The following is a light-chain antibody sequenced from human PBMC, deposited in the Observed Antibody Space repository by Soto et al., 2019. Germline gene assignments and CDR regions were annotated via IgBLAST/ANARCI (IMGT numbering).Light chain of an antibody. J-gene: IGKJ3*01. Sequence: DIQMTQSPSSLSASVGDRVTITCRASQSISSYLNWYQQKPGKAPKLLIYAASSLQSGVPSRFICSGSGTDFTLTISSLQPEDFATYYCQQSYSTLTFGPGTKVDIK. CDR2: AAS. CDR3: QQSYSTLT. CDR1: QSISSY. V-gene: IGKV1-39*01.